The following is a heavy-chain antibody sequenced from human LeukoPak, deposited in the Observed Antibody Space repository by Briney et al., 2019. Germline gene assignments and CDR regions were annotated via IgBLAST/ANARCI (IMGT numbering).Heavy chain of an antibody. Sequence: ASVKVSCKASGYSLTTYGISWVRQAPGQGLEWMGWINSNNGDTNYAQKFQGRVTMTRDTSISTAYMELSRLRSDDTAVYYCARGIAGPEAYYYGMDVWGQGTTVTVSS. CDR2: INSNNGDT. CDR3: ARGIAGPEAYYYGMDV. V-gene: IGHV1-2*02. J-gene: IGHJ6*02. D-gene: IGHD6-13*01. CDR1: GYSLTTYG.